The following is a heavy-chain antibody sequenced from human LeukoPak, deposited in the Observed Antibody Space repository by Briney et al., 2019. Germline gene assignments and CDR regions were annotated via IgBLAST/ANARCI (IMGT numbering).Heavy chain of an antibody. CDR2: IIPIFGTA. CDR3: ARSKALRLDDIYY. D-gene: IGHD3-9*01. J-gene: IGHJ4*02. Sequence: SVKVSCKASGYTFTSYDISWVRQAPGQGLEWMGGIIPIFGTANYAQKFQGRVTITADESTSTAYMELSSLRSEDTAVYYCARSKALRLDDIYYWGQGTLVTVSS. CDR1: GYTFTSYD. V-gene: IGHV1-69*13.